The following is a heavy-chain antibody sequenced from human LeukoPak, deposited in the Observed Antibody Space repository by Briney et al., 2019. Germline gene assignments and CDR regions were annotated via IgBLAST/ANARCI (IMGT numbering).Heavy chain of an antibody. J-gene: IGHJ6*02. CDR1: GGSISSGGYH. V-gene: IGHV4-31*03. CDR2: IYYSGST. Sequence: SETLSLTCTVPGGSISSGGYHWGWLRQHPGKGLEWVGYIYYSGSTYYNPSLKSRVTISLHTPKTQFSLKLSSVTAADTAVYYCARGLYSSSPFYYGMDVWGQGTTVTVPS. CDR3: ARGLYSSSPFYYGMDV. D-gene: IGHD6-13*01.